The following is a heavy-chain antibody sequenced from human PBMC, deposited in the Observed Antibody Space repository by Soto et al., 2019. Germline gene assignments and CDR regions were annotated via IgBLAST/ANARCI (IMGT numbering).Heavy chain of an antibody. CDR3: ARRIVVVPAAMKEFDY. J-gene: IGHJ4*02. CDR1: GGSISSSSYY. D-gene: IGHD2-2*01. CDR2: IYYSGST. V-gene: IGHV4-39*01. Sequence: QLQLQESGPGLVKPSETLSLTCTVSGGSISSSSYYWGWIRQPPGKGLEWIGSIYYSGSTYYNPSLKRRVTISVDTSKNQFSLKLSSVTAADTAVYYCARRIVVVPAAMKEFDYWGQGTLVTVSS.